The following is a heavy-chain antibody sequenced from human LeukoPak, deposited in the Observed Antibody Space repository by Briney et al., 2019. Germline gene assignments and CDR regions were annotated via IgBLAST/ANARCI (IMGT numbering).Heavy chain of an antibody. CDR2: INPDGSST. Sequence: PGGSLRLSCAASGFAFSSYWMHWVRQAPGKGLVWVSRINPDGSSTNYADSVKGRFTISRDNAQNALYLQMHSLRAEDTAVYYCARGLYGDPVGFDFWGQGILVTVSS. CDR1: GFAFSSYW. J-gene: IGHJ4*02. V-gene: IGHV3-74*01. D-gene: IGHD4-23*01. CDR3: ARGLYGDPVGFDF.